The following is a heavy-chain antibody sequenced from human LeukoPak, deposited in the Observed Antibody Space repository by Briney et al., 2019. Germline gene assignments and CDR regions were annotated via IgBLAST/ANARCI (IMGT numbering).Heavy chain of an antibody. CDR2: ISGYNGNT. Sequence: ASVKVSCKASGYTFTGYYMHWVRQAPGQGLEWMGWISGYNGNTNYAQKFQGRVTVTTDTSTSTAYMELRSLRSDDTAVYYCARDQGARIAAADNWFDPWGQGTLVTVSS. CDR1: GYTFTGYY. J-gene: IGHJ5*02. CDR3: ARDQGARIAAADNWFDP. V-gene: IGHV1-18*04. D-gene: IGHD6-13*01.